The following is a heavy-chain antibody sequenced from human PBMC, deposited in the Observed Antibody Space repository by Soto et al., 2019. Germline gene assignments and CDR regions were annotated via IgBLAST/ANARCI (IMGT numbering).Heavy chain of an antibody. J-gene: IGHJ4*02. Sequence: ASVKVSCKASGGTFSSYAISWLRQSPGQGLEWMGGIIPIFGTANYAQKFQGRVTITADESTSTAYMELSSLRSEDTAVYYCARGALPWIQLWQHSAFDYWGQGTLVTVSS. V-gene: IGHV1-69*13. CDR3: ARGALPWIQLWQHSAFDY. D-gene: IGHD5-18*01. CDR1: GGTFSSYA. CDR2: IIPIFGTA.